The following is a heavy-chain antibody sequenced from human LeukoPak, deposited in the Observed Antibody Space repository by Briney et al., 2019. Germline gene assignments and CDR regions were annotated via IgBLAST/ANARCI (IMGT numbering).Heavy chain of an antibody. CDR1: GFSFSTYV. D-gene: IGHD4-17*01. J-gene: IGHJ4*02. CDR2: ISGSGGNT. V-gene: IGHV3-23*01. Sequence: GGSLRLSCAASGFSFSTYVMSWVRQAPGKGLAWVSDISGSGGNTHYADSVKGRFTISRDNSKNTLYLQMNSLRAEDTALYYCATEKGSTTAYDYWGQGTLVTVSS. CDR3: ATEKGSTTAYDY.